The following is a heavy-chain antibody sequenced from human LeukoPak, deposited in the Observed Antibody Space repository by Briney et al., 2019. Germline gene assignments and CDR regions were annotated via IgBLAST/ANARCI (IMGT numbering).Heavy chain of an antibody. CDR1: EFIFRNYA. V-gene: IGHV3-48*02. J-gene: IGHJ6*02. D-gene: IGHD4-23*01. Sequence: GGSLRLSCAASEFIFRNYAMTWVRQAPGKGLEWVSYISSPSTTIYYADSVQGRFTISRDNAKNSLYLQMNSLREEDAAVYYCVRGAPMGTRTRPFYYFGMDLWGQGTTVTVS. CDR3: VRGAPMGTRTRPFYYFGMDL. CDR2: ISSPSTTI.